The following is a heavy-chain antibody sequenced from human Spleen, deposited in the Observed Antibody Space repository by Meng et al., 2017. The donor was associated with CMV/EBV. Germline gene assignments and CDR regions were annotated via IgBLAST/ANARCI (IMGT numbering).Heavy chain of an antibody. CDR3: ARDFSAVHNWLDT. D-gene: IGHD1-26*01. Sequence: GESLKISCAASGFSFSDYYMTWIRQAPGKGLEWISYISSSGSNMHYAESVKGRFTISRDNGQSALYLQMNSLRADDTAVYYCARDFSAVHNWLDTWGQGTLVTVSS. CDR2: ISSSGSNM. J-gene: IGHJ5*02. CDR1: GFSFSDYY. V-gene: IGHV3-11*01.